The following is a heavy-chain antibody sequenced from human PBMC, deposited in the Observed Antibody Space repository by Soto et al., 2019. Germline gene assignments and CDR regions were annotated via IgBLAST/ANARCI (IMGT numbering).Heavy chain of an antibody. J-gene: IGHJ2*01. CDR1: GFTFSIYP. V-gene: IGHV3-23*01. CDR3: AKSRVDRGRGYFDL. Sequence: EVQLLESGGGLVQPGGSLRLSCAASGFTFSIYPMSWVRQTPEKGLEWVSTIGTTGGDTYYADSVRGRSTISRDDSKNTLYLQMSSLRAEESAVYYCAKSRVDRGRGYFDLWGRGTLFTVSS. CDR2: IGTTGGDT. D-gene: IGHD2-15*01.